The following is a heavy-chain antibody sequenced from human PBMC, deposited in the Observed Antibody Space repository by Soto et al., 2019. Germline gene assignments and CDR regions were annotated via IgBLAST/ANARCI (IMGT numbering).Heavy chain of an antibody. CDR3: ARVGLYYDSSGYYPDWYFDL. CDR1: GFTFSSYA. CDR2: ISSNGGST. Sequence: EVPLVESGEGLVQPGGSLRLSCAASGFTFSSYAMHWVRQAPGKGLEYVSAISSNGGSTYYADSVKGRFTISRDNSKNTLYLQMGSLRAEDMAVYYCARVGLYYDSSGYYPDWYFDLWGRGTLVTVSS. D-gene: IGHD3-22*01. V-gene: IGHV3-64*02. J-gene: IGHJ2*01.